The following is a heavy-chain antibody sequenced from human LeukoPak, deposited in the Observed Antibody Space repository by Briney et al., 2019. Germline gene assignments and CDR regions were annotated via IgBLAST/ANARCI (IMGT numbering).Heavy chain of an antibody. CDR3: ARARRAPMVRGVINWFDP. CDR1: GFTFDDYG. D-gene: IGHD3-10*01. J-gene: IGHJ5*02. CDR2: INWNGGST. V-gene: IGHV3-20*04. Sequence: PGGSLRLSCAASGFTFDDYGMSWVRQAPGKGLDWVSGINWNGGSTGYADSVKGRFTISRDNAKNSLYLQMNSLRAEDTALYYCARARRAPMVRGVINWFDPWGQGTLVTLST.